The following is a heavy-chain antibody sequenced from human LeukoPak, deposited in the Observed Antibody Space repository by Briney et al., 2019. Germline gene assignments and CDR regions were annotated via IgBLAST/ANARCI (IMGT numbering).Heavy chain of an antibody. J-gene: IGHJ3*02. CDR2: IYYSGST. CDR1: GGSISSYY. CDR3: ARAPPLRYSPDAFDI. V-gene: IGHV4-59*01. Sequence: SETLSLTCTVSGGSISSYYWSWIRQPPGKGLEWIGYIYYSGSTTYNPSLKSRVTISVDTSKNQFSLKLSSVTAADTAVYYCARAPPLRYSPDAFDIWGQGTMVTVSS. D-gene: IGHD3-9*01.